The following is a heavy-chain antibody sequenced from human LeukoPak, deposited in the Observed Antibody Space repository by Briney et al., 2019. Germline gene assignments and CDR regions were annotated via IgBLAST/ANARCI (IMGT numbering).Heavy chain of an antibody. CDR2: VRQDGGEG. V-gene: IGHV3-7*01. Sequence: PGGSLRLSCAASGFTFNTYWMAWVRQAPGRGLEWVANVRQDGGEGHYVDSVKGRFTVSRDNAENSLYLQLNSLRVEDTAVYYCARVSEHRGYSYGCIDYWGQGTLVTVSS. D-gene: IGHD5-18*01. CDR1: GFTFNTYW. J-gene: IGHJ4*02. CDR3: ARVSEHRGYSYGCIDY.